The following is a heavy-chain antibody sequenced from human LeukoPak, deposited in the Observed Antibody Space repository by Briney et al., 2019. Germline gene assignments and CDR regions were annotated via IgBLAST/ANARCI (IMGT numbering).Heavy chain of an antibody. CDR2: INQDGSGK. Sequence: GGSLRLSCAASGFTFSSFWMSWVRQAPGKGLEWVANINQDGSGKYYVDSVKGRFIISRDNAQSSLYLQMNTLRAEDTAVYYCAGDNWGSPSHWFDPWGQGTLVTVSS. CDR1: GFTFSSFW. D-gene: IGHD7-27*01. J-gene: IGHJ5*02. V-gene: IGHV3-7*01. CDR3: AGDNWGSPSHWFDP.